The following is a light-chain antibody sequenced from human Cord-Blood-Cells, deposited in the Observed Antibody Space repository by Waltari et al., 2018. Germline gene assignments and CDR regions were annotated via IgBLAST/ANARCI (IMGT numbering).Light chain of an antibody. J-gene: IGLJ1*01. V-gene: IGLV2-14*03. CDR2: DVS. CDR1: SSEVGGYNY. CDR3: SSYTSSSTYV. Sequence: QSALTQPASASGSPGQSITISCTGTSSEVGGYNYVSCYQHHTGTAPKLMIYDVSNRPAGVANRSSVSKSGNTASITISGLHAEDEADYYCSSYTSSSTYVLGTGTKVTDL.